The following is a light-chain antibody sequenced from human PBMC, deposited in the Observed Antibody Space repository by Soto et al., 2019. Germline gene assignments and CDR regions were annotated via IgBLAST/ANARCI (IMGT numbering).Light chain of an antibody. J-gene: IGKJ4*01. Sequence: EIVMTQSPATLSLSPGERATLSCRASQSVSSSYLSWYQQKPGQAPRLLIYGASTRATGIPARFSGSGSGTDFTLTISRLQPEDFAVYYCQQDYNSLTFGGGTKVEIK. CDR2: GAS. V-gene: IGKV3D-7*01. CDR1: QSVSSSY. CDR3: QQDYNSLT.